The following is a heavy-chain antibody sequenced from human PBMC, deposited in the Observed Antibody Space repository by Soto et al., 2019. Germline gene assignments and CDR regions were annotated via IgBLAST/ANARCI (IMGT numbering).Heavy chain of an antibody. CDR3: ARDTKDIVVVVAATRDAFDI. Sequence: ASVKVSCKASGGTFSSSAISWVRQAPGQGLEWMGWINANYGNTNYAQKLQGRVTMTTDTSTSTAYMELRSLRSDDTAVYYCARDTKDIVVVVAATRDAFDIWGQGTMVTVSS. D-gene: IGHD2-15*01. CDR1: GGTFSSSA. J-gene: IGHJ3*02. V-gene: IGHV1-18*01. CDR2: INANYGNT.